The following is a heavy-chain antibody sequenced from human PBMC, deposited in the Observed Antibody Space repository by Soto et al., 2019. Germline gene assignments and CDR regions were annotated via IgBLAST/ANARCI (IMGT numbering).Heavy chain of an antibody. CDR3: ARQIGGCGYYIGY. CDR2: IYHSGST. J-gene: IGHJ4*02. D-gene: IGHD3-3*01. Sequence: SETLSLTCTVSGGSISSSSYYWGWIRQPPGKELEWIGAIYHSGSTYYHPSLKSRVTISVDTSKTQFSLRLTSLTAADPPVYFGARQIGGCGYYIGYRGQGTLGT. CDR1: GGSISSSSYY. V-gene: IGHV4-39*01.